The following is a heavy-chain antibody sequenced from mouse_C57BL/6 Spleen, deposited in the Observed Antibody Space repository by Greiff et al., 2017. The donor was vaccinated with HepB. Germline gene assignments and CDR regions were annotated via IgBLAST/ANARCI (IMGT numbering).Heavy chain of an antibody. Sequence: EVHLVESGGGLVQPGGSLKLSCAASGFTFSSYGMSWVRQTPDKRLELVATINSNGGSTYYPDSVKGRFTISRDNPKNTLYLQMSSLKSEDTAMYYCARMARTINWGQGTTLTVSS. V-gene: IGHV5-6-3*01. CDR2: INSNGGST. CDR1: GFTFSSYG. CDR3: ARMARTIN. J-gene: IGHJ2*01.